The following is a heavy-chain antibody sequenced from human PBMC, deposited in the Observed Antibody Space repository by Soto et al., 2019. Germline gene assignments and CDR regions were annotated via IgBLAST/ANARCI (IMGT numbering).Heavy chain of an antibody. CDR1: GFTFSSYA. J-gene: IGHJ4*02. CDR3: ARSYSSSSAFDY. D-gene: IGHD6-6*01. CDR2: ISYDGSNK. Sequence: GGSLRLSCAASGFTFSSYAMHWVRQAPGKGLEWVAVISYDGSNKYYADSVKGRFTISRDNSKNTLYLQMNSLRAEDTAVYYCARSYSSSSAFDYWGQGTLVTVSS. V-gene: IGHV3-30-3*01.